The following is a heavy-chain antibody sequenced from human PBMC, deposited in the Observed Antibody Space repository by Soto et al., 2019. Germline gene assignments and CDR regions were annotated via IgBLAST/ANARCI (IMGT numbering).Heavy chain of an antibody. V-gene: IGHV4-39*07. J-gene: IGHJ6*03. Sequence: SETLSLTCTVAGGSISSSSYYWGWIRQPPGKGLEWIGSIYYSGSTYYNPSLKRRVPISLDTSKNQFSLKLSSVTAANTAEYSCARAVRETGDSYYYYMDVWGKGTTVTVSS. D-gene: IGHD7-27*01. CDR2: IYYSGST. CDR3: ARAVRETGDSYYYYMDV. CDR1: GGSISSSSYY.